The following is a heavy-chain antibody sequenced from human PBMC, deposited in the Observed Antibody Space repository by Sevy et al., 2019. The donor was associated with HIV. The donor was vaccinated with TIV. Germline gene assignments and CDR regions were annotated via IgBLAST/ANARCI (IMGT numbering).Heavy chain of an antibody. D-gene: IGHD3-10*01. CDR3: ATDPVSGTTSNDYMDV. CDR2: IQEDGSDK. V-gene: IGHV3-7*01. CDR1: GFTFSNYW. Sequence: GGSLRLSCAASGFTFSNYWMSWVRQAPGKGLEWVANIQEDGSDKYYVDSVKGRFTISRDNAKNSLYLQMNSLRAEDTAVSYYATDPVSGTTSNDYMDVWGKGTTVTVSS. J-gene: IGHJ6*03.